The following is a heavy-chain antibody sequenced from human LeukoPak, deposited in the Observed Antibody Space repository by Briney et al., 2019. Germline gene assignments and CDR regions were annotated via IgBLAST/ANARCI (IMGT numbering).Heavy chain of an antibody. V-gene: IGHV1-69*13. CDR3: ARDSDTYYYDSSGYSFCY. D-gene: IGHD3-22*01. J-gene: IGHJ4*02. CDR2: ITPIFGTA. Sequence: SVKVSFKASGGTFSSYAISWVRQAPGQGLEWMGGITPIFGTANYAQKFQGKVTITADESTSTAYMELSSLRSEDTAVYYCARDSDTYYYDSSGYSFCYWGQGTLVTVSS. CDR1: GGTFSSYA.